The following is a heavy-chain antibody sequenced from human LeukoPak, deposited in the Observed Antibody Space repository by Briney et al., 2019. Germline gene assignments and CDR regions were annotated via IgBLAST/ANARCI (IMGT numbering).Heavy chain of an antibody. CDR2: IYYSGST. CDR1: GGSISSGGYY. CDR3: AREVGSSWYIFDY. V-gene: IGHV4-31*03. J-gene: IGHJ4*02. D-gene: IGHD6-13*01. Sequence: SETLSLTCTVSGGSISSGGYYWSWIRQHPGKGLEWIGYIYYSGSTYYNPSLKSRVTISVDTSKNQFSLKLSSVTAADTAVYYCAREVGSSWYIFDYWGQGTLVTVSS.